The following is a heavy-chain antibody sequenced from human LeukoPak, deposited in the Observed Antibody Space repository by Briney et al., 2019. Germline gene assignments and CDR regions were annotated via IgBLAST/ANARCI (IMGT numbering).Heavy chain of an antibody. D-gene: IGHD2-15*01. V-gene: IGHV1-18*01. CDR2: ISAYNGNT. CDR1: GYTFTSYG. CDR3: AREQDCSGGSCYPPEGYYYGMDV. J-gene: IGHJ6*02. Sequence: ASVKVSCKASGYTFTSYGISWVRQAPGQGLEWMGWISAYNGNTNYAQKLQGRLTMTTDTSTSTAYMELRSLRSDDTAVYYCAREQDCSGGSCYPPEGYYYGMDVWGQGTTVTVSS.